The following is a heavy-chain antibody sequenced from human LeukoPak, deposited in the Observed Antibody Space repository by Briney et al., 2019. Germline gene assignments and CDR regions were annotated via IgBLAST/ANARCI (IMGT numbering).Heavy chain of an antibody. J-gene: IGHJ4*02. CDR1: GFTFSNYA. CDR2: ISGTGGST. D-gene: IGHD1-26*01. CDR3: AKGLTSGSSYAFDS. V-gene: IGHV3-23*01. Sequence: PGGSLRLSCAASGFTFSNYALTWVRKAPGKGLEWVSTISGTGGSTYYADSVKGRFTISRDNSKNTLYLQRSGLRVEDTAVYYCAKGLTSGSSYAFDSWGQGTLVTVSS.